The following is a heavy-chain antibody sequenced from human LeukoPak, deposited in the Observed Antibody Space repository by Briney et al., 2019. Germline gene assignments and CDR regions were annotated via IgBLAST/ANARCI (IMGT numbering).Heavy chain of an antibody. D-gene: IGHD6-6*01. V-gene: IGHV3-30*04. CDR2: ISYDGSNK. CDR3: ARDHSSSSVHYYYMDV. J-gene: IGHJ6*03. Sequence: PGGSLRLSCAASGFTFSSYAMHWVRQAPGKGLEWVAVISYDGSNKYYADSVKGRFTISRDNAKNSLYLQMNSLRAEDTAVYYCARDHSSSSVHYYYMDVWGKGTTVTVSS. CDR1: GFTFSSYA.